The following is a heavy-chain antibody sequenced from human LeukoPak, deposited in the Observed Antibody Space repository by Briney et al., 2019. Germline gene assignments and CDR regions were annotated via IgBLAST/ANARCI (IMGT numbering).Heavy chain of an antibody. CDR2: IYYSGST. D-gene: IGHD2-15*01. V-gene: IGHV4-59*12. CDR1: GGSISSYY. J-gene: IGHJ4*02. Sequence: SETLSLTCTVSGGSISSYYWSWIRQPPGKGLEWIGYIYYSGSTNYNPSLKSRVTISVDTSKNQFSLKLSSVTAADTAVYYCARRDCSGGSCYDYWGQGTLVTVSS. CDR3: ARRDCSGGSCYDY.